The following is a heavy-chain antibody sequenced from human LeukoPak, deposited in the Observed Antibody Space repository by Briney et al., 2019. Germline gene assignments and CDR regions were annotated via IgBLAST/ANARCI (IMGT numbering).Heavy chain of an antibody. D-gene: IGHD3-10*01. Sequence: GGSLRLSCAASGFTFSSYAMHWVRQAPGKGLEWVAVISYDGGNKYYADSVKGRFTISRDNSKNTLYLQMNSLRAEDTAVYYCARDSVLWFGESRTGYGMDVWGQGTTVTVSS. J-gene: IGHJ6*02. CDR3: ARDSVLWFGESRTGYGMDV. CDR1: GFTFSSYA. CDR2: ISYDGGNK. V-gene: IGHV3-30-3*01.